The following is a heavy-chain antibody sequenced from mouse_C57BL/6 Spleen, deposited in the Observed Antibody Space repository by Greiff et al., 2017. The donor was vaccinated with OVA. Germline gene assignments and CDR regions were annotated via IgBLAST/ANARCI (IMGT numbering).Heavy chain of an antibody. CDR2: IDPSDSET. J-gene: IGHJ4*01. CDR1: GYTFTSYW. CDR3: ARGRTGSFYAMDY. D-gene: IGHD4-1*01. V-gene: IGHV1-52*01. Sequence: QVQLQQPGAELVRPGSSVKLSCKASGYTFTSYWMHWVKQRPIQGLEWIGNIDPSDSETHYNQKFKDKATLTVDKSSSTAYMQLSSLTSVDSAVYYCARGRTGSFYAMDYWGQGTSVTVSS.